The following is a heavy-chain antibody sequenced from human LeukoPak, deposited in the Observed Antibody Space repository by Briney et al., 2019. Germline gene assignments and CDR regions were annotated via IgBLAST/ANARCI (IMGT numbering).Heavy chain of an antibody. CDR3: ARVAYYYDSSDYYSHAFDI. CDR2: IKQDGSEK. CDR1: GFTFSNYW. D-gene: IGHD3-22*01. V-gene: IGHV3-7*01. Sequence: GGSLRLSCAASGFTFSNYWMSWVRQAPGKGLEWVAYIKQDGSEKYYVDSVKGRFTISRDNAKNTLYLQMNSLRDEDTAVYYCARVAYYYDSSDYYSHAFDIWGQGTMVTVSS. J-gene: IGHJ3*02.